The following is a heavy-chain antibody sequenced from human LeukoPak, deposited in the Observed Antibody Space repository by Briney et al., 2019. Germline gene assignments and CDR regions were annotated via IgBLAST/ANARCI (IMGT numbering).Heavy chain of an antibody. CDR2: INNSGST. D-gene: IGHD2-2*01. J-gene: IGHJ4*02. CDR1: GGSFSGYY. Sequence: PSETLSLTCAVYGGSFSGYYWSWIRRPPGKGLEWIGEINNSGSTNYNPSLKSRVTISVDTSKTQFSLKLSSVTAADTAVYYCARGEQYRLLRNFDYWGQGTLVTVSS. CDR3: ARGEQYRLLRNFDY. V-gene: IGHV4-34*01.